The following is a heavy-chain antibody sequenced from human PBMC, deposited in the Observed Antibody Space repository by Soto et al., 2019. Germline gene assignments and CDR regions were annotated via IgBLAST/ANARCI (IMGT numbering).Heavy chain of an antibody. Sequence: EVQLVESGGGLVKPGGSLRLSCAASGFTFSSYSMNWVRQAPGKGLEWVSSISSSSSYIYYADSVKGRFTISRDNAKNSLYLQMYSLRAEDTAVYYCARVLNSNFDYWGQGTLVTVSS. CDR2: ISSSSSYI. CDR1: GFTFSSYS. CDR3: ARVLNSNFDY. J-gene: IGHJ4*02. V-gene: IGHV3-21*01.